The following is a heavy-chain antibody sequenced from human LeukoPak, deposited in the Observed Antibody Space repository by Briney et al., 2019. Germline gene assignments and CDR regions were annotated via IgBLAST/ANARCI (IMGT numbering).Heavy chain of an antibody. CDR3: ARWVTADRGKKDAFDV. CDR1: GYSFTTYW. J-gene: IGHJ3*01. V-gene: IGHV5-51*01. CDR2: IFPADSDT. Sequence: GASLKISCKASGYSFTTYWIGWVRQMPGKGLEWMGIIFPADSDTRYSPSFQGQVTVSADKSITTAYLQWSSLKASDTAMYYCARWVTADRGKKDAFDVWGQGTMVTVSS. D-gene: IGHD2-21*02.